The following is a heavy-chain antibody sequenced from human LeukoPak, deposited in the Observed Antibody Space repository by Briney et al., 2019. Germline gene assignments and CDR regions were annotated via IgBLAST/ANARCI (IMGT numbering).Heavy chain of an antibody. CDR1: GGSISSSSYY. CDR3: ARVPDVDTAMEWYYFDY. CDR2: IYYSGST. V-gene: IGHV4-39*07. D-gene: IGHD5-18*01. J-gene: IGHJ4*02. Sequence: PSETLSLTCTVSGGSISSSSYYWGWIRQPPGKGLEWIGSIYYSGSTYYNPSLKSRVTISVDTSKNQFSLKLSSVTAADTAVYYCARVPDVDTAMEWYYFDYWGQGTLVTVSS.